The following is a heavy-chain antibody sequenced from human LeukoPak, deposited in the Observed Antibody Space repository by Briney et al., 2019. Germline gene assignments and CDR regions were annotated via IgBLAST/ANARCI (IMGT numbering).Heavy chain of an antibody. V-gene: IGHV3-33*01. Sequence: PGGSLRLSCAASGFTFSSYGMHWVRQAPGKGLEWVAAIWYDGSNKYYADSVKGRFTISRDNSKNTLYLQMNSLRAEDTAVYYCARDNLERGSWYSYYYYYGMDVWGQGTTVTVSS. D-gene: IGHD6-13*01. CDR3: ARDNLERGSWYSYYYYYGMDV. CDR2: IWYDGSNK. J-gene: IGHJ6*02. CDR1: GFTFSSYG.